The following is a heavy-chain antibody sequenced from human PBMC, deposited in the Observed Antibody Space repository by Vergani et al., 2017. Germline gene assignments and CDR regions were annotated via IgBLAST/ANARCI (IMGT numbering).Heavy chain of an antibody. D-gene: IGHD6-13*01. CDR3: ARGGSSSWYCDY. CDR2: IYYSGNT. V-gene: IGHV4-59*01. CDR1: GGSISSYY. J-gene: IGHJ4*02. Sequence: QVQLQESGPGLVKPSETLSLTCTVSGGSISSYYWSWIRQPPGKGLEWIGYIYYSGNTNYNPSLKSRVTISVDTSKNQFSLKLSSVTAADTAVYYCARGGSSSWYCDYWGQGTLVTVSS.